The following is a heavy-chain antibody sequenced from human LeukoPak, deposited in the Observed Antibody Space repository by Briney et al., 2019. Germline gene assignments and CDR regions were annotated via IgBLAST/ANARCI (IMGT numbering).Heavy chain of an antibody. J-gene: IGHJ4*01. CDR3: ARTAYSSNWYTY. Sequence: ASVKVSCKASGYTFTGYYMHWVRQAPGQGLEWMGWINPNSGGTNYAEKFQGRVSLTRDTSTNTIYMELSSLRSEDTAIYYCARTAYSSNWYTYWGLGTLVTVSS. CDR1: GYTFTGYY. D-gene: IGHD6-13*01. V-gene: IGHV1-2*02. CDR2: INPNSGGT.